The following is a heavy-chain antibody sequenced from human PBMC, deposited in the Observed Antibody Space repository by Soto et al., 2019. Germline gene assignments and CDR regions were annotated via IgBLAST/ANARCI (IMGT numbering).Heavy chain of an antibody. J-gene: IGHJ6*03. CDR3: TTDPGAARPYYYYYYMDV. CDR1: GFTFSNAW. D-gene: IGHD6-25*01. Sequence: EVQLVESGGGLVKPGGSLRLSCAASGFTFSNAWMSWVRQAPGKGLEWVGRIKSKTDGGTTDYAAPVKARFTISRDDSKNTLYLQMNSLKTEDTAVYYCTTDPGAARPYYYYYYMDVWGKGTTVTVSS. V-gene: IGHV3-15*01. CDR2: IKSKTDGGTT.